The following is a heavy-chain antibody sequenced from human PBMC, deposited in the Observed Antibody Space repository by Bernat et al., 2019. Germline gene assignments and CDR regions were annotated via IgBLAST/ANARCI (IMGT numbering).Heavy chain of an antibody. CDR2: INPSGGST. CDR1: GYTFTSYD. D-gene: IGHD6-6*01. V-gene: IGHV1-46*01. CDR3: ARAEYSSTPFDY. Sequence: QVQLVQSGAEVKKPGASVKVSCKASGYTFTSYDINWVRQAPGQGLEWMGIINPSGGSTSYAQKFQGRVTMTRDTSTSTVYMELSSLRSEDTAVYYCARAEYSSTPFDYWGQGTLVTVSS. J-gene: IGHJ4*02.